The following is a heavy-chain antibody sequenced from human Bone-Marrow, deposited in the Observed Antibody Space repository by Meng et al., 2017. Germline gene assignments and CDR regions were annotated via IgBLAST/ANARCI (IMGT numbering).Heavy chain of an antibody. CDR2: IYPGDSDT. Sequence: GESLKISCKGSGYSFTSYWIGWVRQMPGKGLEWMGIIYPGDSDTRYSPSFQGQVTISADKSISTAYLQWSSLKASDTAMYYYARGIAAAVTYNWFDPWGQGTLVTVSS. J-gene: IGHJ5*02. D-gene: IGHD6-13*01. CDR1: GYSFTSYW. CDR3: ARGIAAAVTYNWFDP. V-gene: IGHV5-51*01.